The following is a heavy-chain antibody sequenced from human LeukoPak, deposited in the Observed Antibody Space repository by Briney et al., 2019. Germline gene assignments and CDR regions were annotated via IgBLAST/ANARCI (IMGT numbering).Heavy chain of an antibody. Sequence: PGGSLRLSCAASGFKFTTHWMSWVRQAPGKGLEWVANIKHSGSETHYVESVKGRFTISRDNSENLLYLQMNSLRAEDTAVYYCTRLSDTEGSSTAYRASDLWGQGTRVTVAS. V-gene: IGHV3-7*01. D-gene: IGHD2-2*01. CDR1: GFKFTTHW. J-gene: IGHJ3*01. CDR3: TRLSDTEGSSTAYRASDL. CDR2: IKHSGSET.